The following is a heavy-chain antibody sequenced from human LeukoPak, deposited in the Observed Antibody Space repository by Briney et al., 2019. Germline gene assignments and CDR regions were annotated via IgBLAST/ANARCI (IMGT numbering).Heavy chain of an antibody. V-gene: IGHV3-23*01. D-gene: IGHD3-16*01. Sequence: GSLRLSCAASGFRFSSYAMSWVRQAPGQGLEWVSGISGSSHSRTDYADSVKGRFTISRDNSKNTLFLQVDTLRVEDTATYYCAKDRSLGRLVHDAFDVWGQGTKVVVSS. CDR3: AKDRSLGRLVHDAFDV. CDR2: ISGSSHSRT. J-gene: IGHJ3*01. CDR1: GFRFSSYA.